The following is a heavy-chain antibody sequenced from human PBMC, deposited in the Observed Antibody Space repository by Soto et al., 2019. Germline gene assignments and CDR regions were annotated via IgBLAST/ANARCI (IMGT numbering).Heavy chain of an antibody. D-gene: IGHD3-3*01. CDR1: GYTFTSYD. CDR2: MNPNSGNP. J-gene: IGHJ6*02. Sequence: ASVKVSCKASGYTFTSYDINWVRQATGQGLELMGWMNPNSGNPGYAQKFQGRVTMTRNTSVSTADMELSSLRSEDTAVYYCARGRGLDFWSGYFPWKRDYYYGMDVGGQGTTVTVSS. CDR3: ARGRGLDFWSGYFPWKRDYYYGMDV. V-gene: IGHV1-8*01.